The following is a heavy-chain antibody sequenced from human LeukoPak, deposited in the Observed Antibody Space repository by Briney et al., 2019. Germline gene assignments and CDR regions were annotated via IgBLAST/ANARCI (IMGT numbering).Heavy chain of an antibody. D-gene: IGHD3-22*01. CDR3: SAGEGYYDSSDYYSAWAFNV. V-gene: IGHV3-48*01. CDR2: ISSSSTTI. Sequence: GGSLRLSCAASGFTFSSYSMMWVRQAPGKGLEWVSYISSSSTTIHYADSVKGRFTISRDNAKNSVYLQMNSLRAEDTAVYYCSAGEGYYDSSDYYSAWAFNVWGQGTMVTVSS. CDR1: GFTFSSYS. J-gene: IGHJ3*01.